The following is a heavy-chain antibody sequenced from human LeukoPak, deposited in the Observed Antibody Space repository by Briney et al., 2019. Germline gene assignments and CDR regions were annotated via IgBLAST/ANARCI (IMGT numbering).Heavy chain of an antibody. Sequence: GGSLRLSCAASGFTFSRYSMIWVRQAPGKGLEWLPYITSSGSAIYYADSVRGRFTISRDNAKKSLYLQMNSLRAEDTAVYYCASQWGLHPAFWGQGTLVTVSS. CDR2: ITSSGSAI. CDR3: ASQWGLHPAF. J-gene: IGHJ4*02. V-gene: IGHV3-48*01. D-gene: IGHD4-11*01. CDR1: GFTFSRYS.